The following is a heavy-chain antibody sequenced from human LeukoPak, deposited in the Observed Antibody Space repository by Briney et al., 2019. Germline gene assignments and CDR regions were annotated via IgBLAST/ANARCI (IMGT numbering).Heavy chain of an antibody. Sequence: PEGSLRLSCVGSGFTFSNYSFNWVRQAPGKGLEWVSSISKGSGYIYQTDSVKGRFTISRDNAKNSLFLEMNSLRVEDTAVYYCAELGITMIGGVWGKGTTVTISS. CDR2: ISKGSGYI. V-gene: IGHV3-21*01. J-gene: IGHJ6*04. CDR1: GFTFSNYS. CDR3: AELGITMIGGV. D-gene: IGHD3-10*02.